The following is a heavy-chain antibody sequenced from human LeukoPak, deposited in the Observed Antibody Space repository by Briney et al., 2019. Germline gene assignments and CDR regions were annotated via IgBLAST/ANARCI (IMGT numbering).Heavy chain of an antibody. Sequence: SETLSLTCTVSGYSISSGYYRGWIRPPPGKRLEWIGSICHSGSTYYNPSLKSRVTISVDKSKNQFSLKLSPVTAADTAVYYCARDSGGPRSAYMDVWGKGTTVTVSS. CDR1: GYSISSGYY. J-gene: IGHJ6*03. V-gene: IGHV4-38-2*02. CDR3: ARDSGGPRSAYMDV. CDR2: ICHSGST. D-gene: IGHD1-26*01.